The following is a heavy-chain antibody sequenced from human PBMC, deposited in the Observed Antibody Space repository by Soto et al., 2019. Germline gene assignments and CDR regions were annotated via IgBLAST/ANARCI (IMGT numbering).Heavy chain of an antibody. Sequence: QEQLVESGGGVVQPGRSLRLSCRVSGFTFINYAMHWVRQAPGKGLEWVALISGDGSNQYYADSVKGRFTISRDNSKNTLYLQMNSLRAEDTAVYYCASATTVSYWGQGTLVTVSS. CDR3: ASATTVSY. CDR2: ISGDGSNQ. D-gene: IGHD4-17*01. J-gene: IGHJ4*02. CDR1: GFTFINYA. V-gene: IGHV3-30-3*01.